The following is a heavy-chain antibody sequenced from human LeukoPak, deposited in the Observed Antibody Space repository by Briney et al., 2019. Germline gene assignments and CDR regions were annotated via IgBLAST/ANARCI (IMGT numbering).Heavy chain of an antibody. V-gene: IGHV3-21*01. Sequence: GGSLRLPCAASGFTFSSYSMNWVRQAPGKGLEWVSSISSSSSYIYYADSVKGRFTISRDNAKNSLYLQMNSLRAEDTAVYYCARDQLREPTYYDFWSGTYNWFDPWGQGTLVTVSS. CDR2: ISSSSSYI. D-gene: IGHD3-3*01. CDR3: ARDQLREPTYYDFWSGTYNWFDP. J-gene: IGHJ5*02. CDR1: GFTFSSYS.